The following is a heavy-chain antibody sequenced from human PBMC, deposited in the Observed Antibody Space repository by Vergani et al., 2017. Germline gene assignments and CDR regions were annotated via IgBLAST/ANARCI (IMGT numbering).Heavy chain of an antibody. CDR3: AREHSRYCSSTSCYTRDY. D-gene: IGHD2-2*02. J-gene: IGHJ4*02. CDR2: MNGDGDTI. CDR1: GFTFNEYW. Sequence: EVQLVESGGGLVQPGGSLRLSCAASGFTFNEYWMHWARQVPGKGLVWVSGMNGDGDTISYADSVKGRFTISRDNAKNSLYLQMNSLRAEDTAVYYCAREHSRYCSSTSCYTRDYWGQGTLVTVSS. V-gene: IGHV3-74*01.